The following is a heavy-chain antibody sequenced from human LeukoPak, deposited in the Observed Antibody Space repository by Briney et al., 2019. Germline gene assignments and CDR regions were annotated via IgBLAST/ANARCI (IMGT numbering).Heavy chain of an antibody. Sequence: SVKVSCEASGGTFSSYAISWVRQAPGQGLEWMGGIIPIFGTANYAQKFQGRVTITTDESTSTAYMELSSLRSEDTAVYYCARGTAMDLYYYYMDVWGKGTTVTVSS. CDR3: ARGTAMDLYYYYMDV. V-gene: IGHV1-69*05. CDR2: IIPIFGTA. J-gene: IGHJ6*03. CDR1: GGTFSSYA. D-gene: IGHD5-18*01.